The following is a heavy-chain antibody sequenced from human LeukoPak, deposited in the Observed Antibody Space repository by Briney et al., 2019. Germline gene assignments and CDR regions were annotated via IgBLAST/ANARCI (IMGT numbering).Heavy chain of an antibody. CDR3: AKGGFRGSGSPYFDY. CDR2: ISGSGGST. J-gene: IGHJ4*02. CDR1: GFTFRSYG. Sequence: PGGSLRLSCAASGFTFRSYGMSWVRQAPGKGLEWVSAISGSGGSTYSADSVRGRFTISRDNSKNTLYLQMTSLRADDTAVYYCAKGGFRGSGSPYFDYWGQGTLVTVSS. V-gene: IGHV3-23*01. D-gene: IGHD3-10*01.